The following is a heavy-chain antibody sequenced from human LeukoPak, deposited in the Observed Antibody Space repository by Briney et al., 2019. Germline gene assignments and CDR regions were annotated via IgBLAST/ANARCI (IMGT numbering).Heavy chain of an antibody. D-gene: IGHD4-17*01. CDR1: GFTFSSYS. Sequence: GGSLRLSCAASGFTFSSYSMNWVRQAPGKGLEWVSSISSSSSYIYYADSVKGRFTISRDNAKNSLYLQMNSLRAEDTAVYYCARSITVTSYDAFDIWGQGTMVTVSS. V-gene: IGHV3-21*01. CDR3: ARSITVTSYDAFDI. CDR2: ISSSSSYI. J-gene: IGHJ3*02.